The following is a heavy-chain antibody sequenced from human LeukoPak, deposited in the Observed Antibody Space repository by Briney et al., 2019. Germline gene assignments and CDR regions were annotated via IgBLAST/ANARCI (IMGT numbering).Heavy chain of an antibody. J-gene: IGHJ5*02. V-gene: IGHV3-30*02. Sequence: GGSLRLSCAPSGFTLSTYSMHCVRQAPGKGVEWVAFIRLDGNNKYYADSVKGRFTICIDNSKNTLFLQMSRLRAEDTAVYFCAKDVGGWFGSGYHWFDPWGQGTLVTVSS. CDR2: IRLDGNNK. CDR1: GFTLSTYS. CDR3: AKDVGGWFGSGYHWFDP. D-gene: IGHD6-19*01.